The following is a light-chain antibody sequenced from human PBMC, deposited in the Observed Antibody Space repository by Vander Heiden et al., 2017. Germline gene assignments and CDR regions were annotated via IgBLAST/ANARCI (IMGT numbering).Light chain of an antibody. CDR1: QSISSY. CDR2: AAS. Sequence: DIQMTQSPSSLSASVGDRVTITCRASQSISSYLNWYQQKPGKAPKLLIYAASSLQSGVRSRFSGSGSGRDFTLTISRLQPAAFATYYCQQRDSAPYTFGQGTKLEIK. CDR3: QQRDSAPYT. V-gene: IGKV1-39*01. J-gene: IGKJ2*01.